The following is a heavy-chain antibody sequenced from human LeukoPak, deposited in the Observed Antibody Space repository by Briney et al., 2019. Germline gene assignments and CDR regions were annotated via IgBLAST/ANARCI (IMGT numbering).Heavy chain of an antibody. CDR1: EGTFSSYA. V-gene: IGHV1-69*01. CDR3: ARDLNDFWSGYYDY. Sequence: SVKVSCKASEGTFSSYAISWVRQTPGQGLEWMGGIIPIFGTANYAQKFQGRVTITADESTSTAYMELSSLRSEDTAVYYCARDLNDFWSGYYDYWGQGTLVTVSS. CDR2: IIPIFGTA. D-gene: IGHD3-3*01. J-gene: IGHJ4*02.